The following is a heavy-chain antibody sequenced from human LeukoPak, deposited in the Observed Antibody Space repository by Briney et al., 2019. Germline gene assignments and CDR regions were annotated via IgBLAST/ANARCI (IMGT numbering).Heavy chain of an antibody. V-gene: IGHV4-34*01. Sequence: SETLSLTCAVYGGSFSGYYWSWIRQPPGKGLEWIGEINHSGSTNYNPSLKSRVTISVDTSKNQFSLKLSSVTAADTAVYYRARLVVCSGGSCYSYYYYYGMDVWGQGTTVTVSS. CDR2: INHSGST. D-gene: IGHD2-15*01. CDR1: GGSFSGYY. J-gene: IGHJ6*02. CDR3: ARLVVCSGGSCYSYYYYYGMDV.